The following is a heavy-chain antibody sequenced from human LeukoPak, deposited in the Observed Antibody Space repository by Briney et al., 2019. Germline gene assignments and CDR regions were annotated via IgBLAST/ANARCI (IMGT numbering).Heavy chain of an antibody. CDR2: TRSKAYGGTT. CDR1: GFTLGDYA. D-gene: IGHD3-10*01. CDR3: IRGADRGSRRYWYFDL. V-gene: IGHV3-49*04. Sequence: GGSLRLSCAASGFTLGDYAMSWVRQAPGKGLEWVGFTRSKAYGGTTEYAASVKGRFTISRDDSKSIAYLQMNSLKTEDTVVYYCIRGADRGSRRYWYFDLWGRGTLVTVSS. J-gene: IGHJ2*01.